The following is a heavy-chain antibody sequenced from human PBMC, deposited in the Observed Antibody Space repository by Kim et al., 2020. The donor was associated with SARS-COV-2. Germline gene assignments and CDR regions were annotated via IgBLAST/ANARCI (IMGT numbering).Heavy chain of an antibody. Sequence: GGSLRLSCAASGFTFSSYAMSWVRQAPGKGLEWVSAISGSGGSTYYADSVKGRFTISRDNSKNTLYLQMNSLRAEDTAIYYCAKDLGYGDYANNWFDTWGERTLVTASP. J-gene: IGHJ5*02. CDR1: GFTFSSYA. D-gene: IGHD4-17*01. V-gene: IGHV3-23*01. CDR3: AKDLGYGDYANNWFDT. CDR2: ISGSGGST.